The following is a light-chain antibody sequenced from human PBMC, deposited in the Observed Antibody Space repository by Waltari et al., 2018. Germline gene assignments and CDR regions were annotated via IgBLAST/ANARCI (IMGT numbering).Light chain of an antibody. CDR2: DAS. Sequence: EIVMTQSPATLSVSAGERVTLSCRARESVTSSLAWYQQRPGQAPRLLIDDASTRTTGVPARFSGSGSGTDFTLTISSLESEDFAVYYCHQYHNWPLTFGGGTKLEIK. V-gene: IGKV3-15*01. J-gene: IGKJ4*01. CDR3: HQYHNWPLT. CDR1: ESVTSS.